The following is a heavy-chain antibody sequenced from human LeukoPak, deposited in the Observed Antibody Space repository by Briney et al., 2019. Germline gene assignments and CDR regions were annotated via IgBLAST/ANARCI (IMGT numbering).Heavy chain of an antibody. Sequence: GGSLRLSCAASGFTFSSYDMHWVRQATGKGLEWVSAIGTAGDTYYPGSVKGRFTISRENAKNSLYLQMNSLRAGDTAVYYCASRGSYGGFDYWGQGTLVTVSS. CDR2: IGTAGDT. D-gene: IGHD1-26*01. CDR3: ASRGSYGGFDY. CDR1: GFTFSSYD. V-gene: IGHV3-13*01. J-gene: IGHJ4*02.